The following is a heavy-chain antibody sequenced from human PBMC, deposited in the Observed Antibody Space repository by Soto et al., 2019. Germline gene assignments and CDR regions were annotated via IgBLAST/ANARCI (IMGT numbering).Heavy chain of an antibody. CDR1: GGTFGSYA. Sequence: QVQLVQSGAEVKKPGSSVKVSCKASGGTFGSYAISWVRQAPGQGLEWMGGIIPIFGTANYAQKFQGRVTITADESTSTAYMELSSLRSEDTAVYYCARDRRKYGSGSYSQYNWFDPWGQGTLVTVSS. J-gene: IGHJ5*02. D-gene: IGHD3-10*01. V-gene: IGHV1-69*12. CDR2: IIPIFGTA. CDR3: ARDRRKYGSGSYSQYNWFDP.